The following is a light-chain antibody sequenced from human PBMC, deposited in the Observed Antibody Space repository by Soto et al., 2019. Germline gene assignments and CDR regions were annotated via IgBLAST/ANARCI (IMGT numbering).Light chain of an antibody. CDR2: LNSDGSH. Sequence: QSVLTQSPSASASLGASVKLTCTLSSGHSSYAIAWHQQQPEKGPRYLMKLNSDGSHSKGDGIPDRFSGPSSGAERYLTISSLQSEDEADYYCQTWGTGIYWVFGGGTKLTVL. CDR1: SGHSSYA. V-gene: IGLV4-69*01. CDR3: QTWGTGIYWV. J-gene: IGLJ3*02.